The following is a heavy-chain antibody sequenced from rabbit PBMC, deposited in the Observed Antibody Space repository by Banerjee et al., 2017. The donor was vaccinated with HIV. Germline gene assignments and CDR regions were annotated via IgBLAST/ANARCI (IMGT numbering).Heavy chain of an antibody. CDR3: ARGRANSPYYGAFDP. D-gene: IGHD1-1*01. V-gene: IGHV1S45*01. J-gene: IGHJ2*01. Sequence: QEQLEESGGDLVKPEGSLTLTCTASGFSFSSSYWICWVRQAPGKGLEWIGCINTGSGSAYYASWVISRFTISKTSSTTVTLEMTSLTAADTATYFCARGRANSPYYGAFDPWGPGTLVTVS. CDR2: INTGSGSA. CDR1: GFSFSSSYW.